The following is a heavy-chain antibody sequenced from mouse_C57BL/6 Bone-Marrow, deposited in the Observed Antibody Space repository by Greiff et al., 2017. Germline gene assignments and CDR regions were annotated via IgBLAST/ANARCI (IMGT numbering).Heavy chain of an antibody. V-gene: IGHV14-4*01. Sequence: VQLQQSGAELVRPGASVKLSCTASGFNIKDDYMHWVKQRPEQGLEWIGWLDPGNGDTEYAAKFQGKATITADTASNTAYLQLSSLTSEDTAVYYFTTADGSRFDYWGQGTTLTVSS. J-gene: IGHJ2*01. CDR2: LDPGNGDT. D-gene: IGHD2-3*01. CDR3: TTADGSRFDY. CDR1: GFNIKDDY.